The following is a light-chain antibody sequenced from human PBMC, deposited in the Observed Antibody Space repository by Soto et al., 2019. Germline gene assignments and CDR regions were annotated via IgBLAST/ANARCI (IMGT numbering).Light chain of an antibody. CDR2: GNS. J-gene: IGLJ1*01. V-gene: IGLV1-40*01. CDR1: SSNIGAGYD. CDR3: QSYDSSLRDYV. Sequence: QSVLTQPPSVSGAPGQRVTISCTGRSSNIGAGYDVHWYQQLPGTAPQLLIYGNSNRPAGVPDRFSRSKSGTSASLAITGLQGEDKVDYYCQSYDSSLRDYVFGTGTQLTVL.